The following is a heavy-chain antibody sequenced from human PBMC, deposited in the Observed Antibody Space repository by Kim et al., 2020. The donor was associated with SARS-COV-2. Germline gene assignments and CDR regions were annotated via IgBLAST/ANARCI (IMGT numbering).Heavy chain of an antibody. D-gene: IGHD3-3*01. V-gene: IGHV1-18*01. Sequence: ASVKVSCKASGYTFTSYGISWVRQAPGQGLEWMGWISAYNGNTNYAQKLQGRVTMTTDTSTSTAYMELRSMRSDDTAVYYCARAPFRGFLEWLLPFDYWGQGTLVTVSS. CDR1: GYTFTSYG. CDR2: ISAYNGNT. CDR3: ARAPFRGFLEWLLPFDY. J-gene: IGHJ4*02.